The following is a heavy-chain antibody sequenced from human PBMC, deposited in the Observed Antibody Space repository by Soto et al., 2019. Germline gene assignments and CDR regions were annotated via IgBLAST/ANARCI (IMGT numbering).Heavy chain of an antibody. D-gene: IGHD6-13*01. CDR2: IYYSGST. V-gene: IGHV4-31*03. CDR1: GGSINSGGYY. CDR3: AGGYRQSGYSSSWVFDY. Sequence: QVQLQESGPGLVKPSQTLSLICTVSGGSINSGGYYWNWIRQHPGKGLEWIGYIYYSGSTYYNPLLRSRVTISADTSENQFSLKLSAVTAADTAVYFCAGGYRQSGYSSSWVFDYWGQGILVNVSS. J-gene: IGHJ4*02.